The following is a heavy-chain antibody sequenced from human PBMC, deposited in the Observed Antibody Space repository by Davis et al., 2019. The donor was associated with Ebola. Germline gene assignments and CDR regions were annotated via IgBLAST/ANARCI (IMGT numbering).Heavy chain of an antibody. J-gene: IGHJ4*02. CDR2: IIPILGIT. V-gene: IGHV1-69*04. D-gene: IGHD5-24*01. Sequence: SVKVSCKASGYTFTSYAMNWVRQAPGQGLEWMGRIIPILGITNYAQKFQGRVTITADKSTSTAYMELSSLRSEDTAVYYCAREDGYNYSFDYWGQGTLVTVSS. CDR1: GYTFTSYA. CDR3: AREDGYNYSFDY.